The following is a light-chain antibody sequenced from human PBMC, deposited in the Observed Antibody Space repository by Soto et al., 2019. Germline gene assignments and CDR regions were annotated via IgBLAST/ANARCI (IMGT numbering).Light chain of an antibody. Sequence: QSALTLPPSASGSPGQSVTISCTGTKNDVGFYDFVSWYQHHPGKAPRLIIYEVVQRPSGVPDRFSGSKSGNTASLTVSGLQAADEADYFCKSYAGSNTYVFGSGTKVTVL. J-gene: IGLJ1*01. CDR1: KNDVGFYDF. CDR2: EVV. CDR3: KSYAGSNTYV. V-gene: IGLV2-8*01.